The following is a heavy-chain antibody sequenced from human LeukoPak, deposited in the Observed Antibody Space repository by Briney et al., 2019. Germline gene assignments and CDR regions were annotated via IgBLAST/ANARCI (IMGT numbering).Heavy chain of an antibody. CDR3: ARVTKIATRRLYYFDY. Sequence: SETLSLTCTVSGGSISSYYWSWIRQPPGKGLEWIGYIYYSGSTNYNPSLKSRVTISVDTSKNQFSLKLSSVTAADTAVYYCARVTKIATRRLYYFDYWGQGTLVTVSS. J-gene: IGHJ4*02. CDR1: GGSISSYY. D-gene: IGHD6-6*01. V-gene: IGHV4-59*01. CDR2: IYYSGST.